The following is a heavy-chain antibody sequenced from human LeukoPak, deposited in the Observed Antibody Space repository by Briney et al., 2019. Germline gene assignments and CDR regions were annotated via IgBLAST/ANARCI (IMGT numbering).Heavy chain of an antibody. V-gene: IGHV3-53*01. CDR3: ARGDGYNFFDY. D-gene: IGHD5-24*01. Sequence: GGSLRLSCAASGFTVSSNYMSWVRQAPGKGLEWVSVIYSGGSTYYADSVKGRFTISRDNSENTLYLQMRSLRAEDTAVYYCARGDGYNFFDYWGQGTLVTVSS. CDR1: GFTVSSNY. J-gene: IGHJ4*02. CDR2: IYSGGST.